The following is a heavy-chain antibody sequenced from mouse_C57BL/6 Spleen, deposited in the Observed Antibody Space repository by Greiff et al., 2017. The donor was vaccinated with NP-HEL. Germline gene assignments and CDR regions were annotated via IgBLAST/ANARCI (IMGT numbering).Heavy chain of an antibody. Sequence: QVQLQQSGAELVRPGTSVKLSCKASGYAFTNYLIEWVKQRPGQGLEWIGVINPGSGGTNYNEKFKGKATLTADKSSSTAYMQLSSLTSEDSAVYFCARRGYDYEGYAMDYWGQGTSVTVSS. CDR1: GYAFTNYL. CDR3: ARRGYDYEGYAMDY. J-gene: IGHJ4*01. CDR2: INPGSGGT. V-gene: IGHV1-54*01. D-gene: IGHD2-4*01.